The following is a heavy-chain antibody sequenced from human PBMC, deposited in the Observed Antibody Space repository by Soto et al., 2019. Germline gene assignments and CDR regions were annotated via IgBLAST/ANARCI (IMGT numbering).Heavy chain of an antibody. CDR1: GFTFSIYW. V-gene: IGHV3-74*01. D-gene: IGHD1-26*01. CDR3: ARESMWAPDY. J-gene: IGHJ4*02. Sequence: EVQLVESGGGLVQPGGSLRLSCAASGFTFSIYWMHGVRQAPGKGLEWVSRINGDGSSTSTADPVKGRFTISRDNAKNTLYLEMNSLRAEDTAVYYCARESMWAPDYWGQGTLVAVSS. CDR2: INGDGSST.